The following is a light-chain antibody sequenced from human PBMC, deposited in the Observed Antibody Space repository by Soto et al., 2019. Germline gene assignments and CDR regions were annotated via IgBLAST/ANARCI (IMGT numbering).Light chain of an antibody. CDR2: AAS. V-gene: IGKV1-9*01. J-gene: IGKJ3*01. CDR1: QGISSY. Sequence: QLTQSPSSLSASVGDRVTITCRASQGISSYLAWYQQKPGKAPKLLIYAASTLQSGVPSRFSGSGSGTDFTLTISSLQPEDFATYYCQQLNSYPHTFGPGTKVDIK. CDR3: QQLNSYPHT.